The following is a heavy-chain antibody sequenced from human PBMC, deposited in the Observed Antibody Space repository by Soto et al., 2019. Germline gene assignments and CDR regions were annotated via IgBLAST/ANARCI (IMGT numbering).Heavy chain of an antibody. D-gene: IGHD6-6*01. CDR2: INPNNGDT. J-gene: IGHJ4*02. CDR1: GYTFTGYY. V-gene: IGHV1-2*02. CDR3: ASLIGSSSSLIDY. Sequence: QVQLVQSGAEVKKPGASVKVSCKTSGYTFTGYYMHWVRQAPGQGLEWMGWINPNNGDTNYAQNFQGRVTMTRDTSTSTASMELSRLRSDDTAVYSCASLIGSSSSLIDYWGQGTLVTVSS.